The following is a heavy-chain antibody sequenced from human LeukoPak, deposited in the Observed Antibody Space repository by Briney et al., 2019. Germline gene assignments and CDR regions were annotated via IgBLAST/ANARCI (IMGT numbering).Heavy chain of an antibody. Sequence: GGSLRLSCAASGFTFSSYAMTWVRQAPGKGLEWVSAISGSGGSTYYADSVKGRFTISRDNSKNTLYLQMNSLRAEDTAVYYCASRNVLRFLEWSRGAVDYWGQGTLVTVSS. V-gene: IGHV3-23*01. J-gene: IGHJ4*02. CDR2: ISGSGGST. D-gene: IGHD3-3*01. CDR1: GFTFSSYA. CDR3: ASRNVLRFLEWSRGAVDY.